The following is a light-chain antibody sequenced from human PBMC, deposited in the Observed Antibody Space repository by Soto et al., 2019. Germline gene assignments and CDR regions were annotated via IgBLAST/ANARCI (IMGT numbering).Light chain of an antibody. CDR1: SGHSSYI. Sequence: QSVLTQSSSASASLGSSVKLTCTLSSGHSSYIIAWHQQQPGKAPRYLMKLEGSGSYNKGSGVPDRFSGSSSGADRYLTISHLQFEEEADYYCETCDSNTHTVFGGGTKLTVL. J-gene: IGLJ3*02. CDR3: ETCDSNTHTV. CDR2: LEGSGSY. V-gene: IGLV4-60*02.